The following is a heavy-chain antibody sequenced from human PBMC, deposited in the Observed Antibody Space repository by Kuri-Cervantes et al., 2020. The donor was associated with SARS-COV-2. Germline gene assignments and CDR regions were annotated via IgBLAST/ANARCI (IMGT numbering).Heavy chain of an antibody. V-gene: IGHV1-69*10. CDR1: GETFSSYA. CDR2: LIPILGRA. Sequence: SVKLSCKASGETFSSYAISWVRKAPGQGLEWMGGLIPILGRANYAQKFQGRVTITADKSTSTAYMELSSLRSEDTAVYYCARDPGQRYSSGWHPDFDYWGQGTLVPVSS. J-gene: IGHJ4*01. CDR3: ARDPGQRYSSGWHPDFDY. D-gene: IGHD6-19*01.